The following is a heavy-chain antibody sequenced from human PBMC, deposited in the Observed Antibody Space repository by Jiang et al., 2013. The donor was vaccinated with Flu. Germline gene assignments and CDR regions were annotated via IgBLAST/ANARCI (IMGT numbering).Heavy chain of an antibody. CDR1: GFTFSYYA. V-gene: IGHV3-30*02. CDR2: IRFDGSDK. CDR3: ATLRGSSYDTYLADF. D-gene: IGHD3-3*01. J-gene: IGHJ4*02. Sequence: LLESGGGVVQPGGSLRLSCAASGFTFSYYAMHWVRRAPGKGLEWVAIIRFDGSDKYYADSVKGRFTISRDNSKNTLYLQMNSLRPEDTAVYYCATLRGSSYDTYLADFWGQGTLVTVSS.